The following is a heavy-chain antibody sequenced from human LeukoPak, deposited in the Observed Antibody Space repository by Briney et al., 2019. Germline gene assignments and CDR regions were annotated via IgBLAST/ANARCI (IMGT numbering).Heavy chain of an antibody. CDR2: ISSSSSYI. CDR1: GFTFSSYS. D-gene: IGHD3-22*01. V-gene: IGHV3-21*01. CDR3: ARDQYYYDSSGYLTY. Sequence: GGSLRLSCAASGFTFSSYSMNWVRQAPGKGLEWVSSISSSSSYIYYADSVKGRFTISRDNAKNSLYLQMNSLRAEDTAVYYCARDQYYYDSSGYLTYWGQGTLVTVSS. J-gene: IGHJ4*02.